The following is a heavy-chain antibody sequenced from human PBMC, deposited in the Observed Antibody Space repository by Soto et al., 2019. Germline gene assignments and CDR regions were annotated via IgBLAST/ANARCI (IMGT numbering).Heavy chain of an antibody. CDR2: ISSSSSTI. CDR1: GFTFSSYS. CDR3: ARDDIWGSYRYTIDY. Sequence: GSLRLSCAASGFTFSSYSMNWVRQAPGKGLEWVSYISSSSSTIYYADSVKGRFTISRDNAKNSLYLQMNSLRAEDTAVYYCARDDIWGSYRYTIDYWGQGTLVTVSS. J-gene: IGHJ4*02. D-gene: IGHD3-16*02. V-gene: IGHV3-48*01.